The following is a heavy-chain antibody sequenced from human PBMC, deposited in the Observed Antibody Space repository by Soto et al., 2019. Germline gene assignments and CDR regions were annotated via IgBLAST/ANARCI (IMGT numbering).Heavy chain of an antibody. D-gene: IGHD2-2*01. Sequence: GGSLRLSCAASGFTFSNAWMSWVRQAPGKGLEWVGRIKSKTDGGTTDYAAPVKGRFTISRDDSKNTLYLQMNSLKTEDTAVYYCTTDPDIVVAPAAIRADYWGQGTLVTVSS. V-gene: IGHV3-15*01. CDR1: GFTFSNAW. CDR2: IKSKTDGGTT. CDR3: TTDPDIVVAPAAIRADY. J-gene: IGHJ4*02.